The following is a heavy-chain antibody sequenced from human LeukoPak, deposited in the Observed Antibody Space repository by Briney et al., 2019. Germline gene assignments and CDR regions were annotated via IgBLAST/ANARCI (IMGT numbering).Heavy chain of an antibody. CDR2: ISGGYNGDS. J-gene: IGHJ4*02. CDR3: ARDEKKYCSGGSCPAYFDY. V-gene: IGHV1-18*01. CDR1: GYNFRHYG. D-gene: IGHD2-15*01. Sequence: ASVKVSCKTSGYNFRHYGISWVRQAPGQGLEWMAWISGGYNGDSNYALKLRGRLTMTTDTSTSTAYMELRSLRSDGTAVYYCARDEKKYCSGGSCPAYFDYWGQGTLVTVSS.